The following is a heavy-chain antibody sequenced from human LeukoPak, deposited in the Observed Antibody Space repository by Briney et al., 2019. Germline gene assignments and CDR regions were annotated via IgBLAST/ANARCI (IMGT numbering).Heavy chain of an antibody. D-gene: IGHD2-8*01. Sequence: ASVKVSCKASGYTFTSYGISWVRQAPGQGLEWMGWINPNSGGTNYAQKFQGRVTMTRDTSISTAYMELSRLRSDDTAVYYCARVRGGYCTNGVCYEEGPFDYWGQGTLVTVSS. V-gene: IGHV1-2*02. CDR3: ARVRGGYCTNGVCYEEGPFDY. CDR2: INPNSGGT. CDR1: GYTFTSYG. J-gene: IGHJ4*02.